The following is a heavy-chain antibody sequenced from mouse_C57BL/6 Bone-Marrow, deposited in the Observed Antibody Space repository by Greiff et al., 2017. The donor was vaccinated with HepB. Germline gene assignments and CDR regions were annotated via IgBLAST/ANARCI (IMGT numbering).Heavy chain of an antibody. CDR3: ARGGDSSGLYFDY. J-gene: IGHJ2*01. Sequence: QVQLQQPGAELVRPGPSVKLSCKASGYTFTSYWMHWVKQRPGQGLEWIGVIDPSDSYTNYNQKFKGKATLTVDTSYSTAYMQLSSLTSEDAAVYYCARGGDSSGLYFDYWGQGTTLTVSS. V-gene: IGHV1-59*01. D-gene: IGHD3-2*02. CDR2: IDPSDSYT. CDR1: GYTFTSYW.